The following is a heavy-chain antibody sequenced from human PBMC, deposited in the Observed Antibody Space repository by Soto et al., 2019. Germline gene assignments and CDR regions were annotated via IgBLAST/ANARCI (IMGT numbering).Heavy chain of an antibody. J-gene: IGHJ6*02. CDR2: INPSGGST. CDR3: ALEGHIVAYYYYGMDV. V-gene: IGHV1-46*01. D-gene: IGHD2-21*01. CDR1: GYTFTSYY. Sequence: ASVKVSCKASGYTFTSYYMHWVRQAPGQGLEWMGIINPSGGSTSYAQKFQGRVTMTRDTSTSTVYMELGSLRSEDTAVYYCALEGHIVAYYYYGMDVWGQGTTVTVSS.